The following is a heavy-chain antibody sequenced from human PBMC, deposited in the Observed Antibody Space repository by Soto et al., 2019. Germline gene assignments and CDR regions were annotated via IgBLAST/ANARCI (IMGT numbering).Heavy chain of an antibody. V-gene: IGHV3-21*01. CDR2: ISSSSSYI. J-gene: IGHJ4*02. CDR1: GFTFSSYS. D-gene: IGHD3-10*01. CDR3: ARDQGITMVRGVAGDY. Sequence: EVQLVESGGGLVKPGGSLRLSCAASGFTFSSYSMNWVRQAPGKGLEWVSSISSSSSYIYYADSVKGRFTISRDNAKNSLYLQMNSLRAEDTAVYYCARDQGITMVRGVAGDYWDQGTLVTVSS.